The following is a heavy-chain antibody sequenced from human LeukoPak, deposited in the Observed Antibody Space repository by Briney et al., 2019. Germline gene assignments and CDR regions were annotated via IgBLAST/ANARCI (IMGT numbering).Heavy chain of an antibody. CDR2: INHSGST. CDR3: ARQVKYSGYDPDAFDI. J-gene: IGHJ3*02. V-gene: IGHV4-34*01. D-gene: IGHD5-12*01. CDR1: GGSFSGYY. Sequence: PSETLSLTCAVYGGSFSGYYWSWIRQPPGKGLEWIGEINHSGSTNYNPSLKSRVTISVDTSKNQFSLKLSSVTAADTAVYYCARQVKYSGYDPDAFDIWGQGTMVTVSS.